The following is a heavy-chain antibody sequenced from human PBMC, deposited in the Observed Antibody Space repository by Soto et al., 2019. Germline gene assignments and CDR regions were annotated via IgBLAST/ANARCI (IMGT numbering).Heavy chain of an antibody. CDR3: AKRDFWSGYYTGGFDY. J-gene: IGHJ4*02. V-gene: IGHV4-39*01. CDR2: IYYSGST. Sequence: SETLSLTCTVSGGSISSSSYYWGWIRQPPGKGLEWIGSIYYSGSTYYNPSLKSRVTISVDTSKNQFSLKLSSVTAADTAVYYCAKRDFWSGYYTGGFDYWGQGTLVTVSS. CDR1: GGSISSSSYY. D-gene: IGHD3-3*01.